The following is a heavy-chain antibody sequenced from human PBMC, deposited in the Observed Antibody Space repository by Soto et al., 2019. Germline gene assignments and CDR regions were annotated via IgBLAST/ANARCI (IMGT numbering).Heavy chain of an antibody. V-gene: IGHV3-49*04. CDR1: GFTFGDYA. CDR2: IRSKAYGVTT. CDR3: TRVVEGYYYGSGSLKIIFDY. Sequence: GGSLRLSCTASGFTFGDYAMSWVRQSPGKGLEWVGFIRSKAYGVTTEYAASVKGRFTISRDDSKSIAYLQMNSLKTEDTAVYYCTRVVEGYYYGSGSLKIIFDYWGQGTLVTVSS. D-gene: IGHD3-10*01. J-gene: IGHJ4*02.